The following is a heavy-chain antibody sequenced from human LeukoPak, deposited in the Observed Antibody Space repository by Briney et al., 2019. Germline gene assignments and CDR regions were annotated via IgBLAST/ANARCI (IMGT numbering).Heavy chain of an antibody. D-gene: IGHD4-17*01. CDR3: ARSRTTVTKDALDY. J-gene: IGHJ4*02. CDR1: GFTFSTYR. V-gene: IGHV3-21*01. CDR2: ISSYSNYI. Sequence: GGSLRLSCAASGFTFSTYRMNWVRPAPGKGLEWVSSISSYSNYINYADSVKGRFTISRDNAKNSLYLQMNSLRAEDTAVYYCARSRTTVTKDALDYWGQGTLVTVSS.